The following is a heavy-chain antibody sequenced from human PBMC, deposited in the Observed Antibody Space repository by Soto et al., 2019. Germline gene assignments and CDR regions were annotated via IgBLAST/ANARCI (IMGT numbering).Heavy chain of an antibody. Sequence: SVKVSCKAPGGTFSSYAISWVRQAPGQGLEWMGGIIPIFGTAKYAQKFQGRVTITADESTSTGYMELGSLRSEDTAVYYCARSQGGSSSLDIYYYYYYGMDVWGQGTTVTVSS. CDR1: GGTFSSYA. CDR2: IIPIFGTA. J-gene: IGHJ6*02. CDR3: ARSQGGSSSLDIYYYYYYGMDV. D-gene: IGHD2-15*01. V-gene: IGHV1-69*13.